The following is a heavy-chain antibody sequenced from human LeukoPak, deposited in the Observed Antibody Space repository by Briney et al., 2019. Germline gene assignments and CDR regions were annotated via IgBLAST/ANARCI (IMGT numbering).Heavy chain of an antibody. CDR3: ARLPARLSWFDP. CDR1: GGSISSSTYY. J-gene: IGHJ5*02. V-gene: IGHV4-39*01. CDR2: IYYSGTT. Sequence: SETLSLTCTVSGGSISSSTYYWAWVRQPPGKGLEWIASIYYSGTTYYNPSLKSRVTISVDTSKNQFSLKLRSVTAADTAVYYCARLPARLSWFDPWGQGTLVTVSS. D-gene: IGHD2-2*01.